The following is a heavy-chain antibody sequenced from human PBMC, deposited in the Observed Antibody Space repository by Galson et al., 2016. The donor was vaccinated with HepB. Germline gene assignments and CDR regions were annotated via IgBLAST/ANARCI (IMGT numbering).Heavy chain of an antibody. CDR2: IYSGGST. J-gene: IGHJ4*02. D-gene: IGHD6-19*01. CDR1: GFTVSTNY. CDR3: ARRSSPSSGWHYYFDY. V-gene: IGHV3-53*01. Sequence: SLRLSCAASGFTVSTNYMSWVRQAPGKGLEWVSVIYSGGSTYYADSVKGRFTISRDNSKNTLYLQMNGLRAEDTAMYYCARRSSPSSGWHYYFDYWGQGTLVTVSS.